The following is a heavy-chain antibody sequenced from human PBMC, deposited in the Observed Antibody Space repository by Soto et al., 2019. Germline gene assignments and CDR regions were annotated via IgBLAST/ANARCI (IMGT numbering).Heavy chain of an antibody. Sequence: QVQLVQSGAEVKKPGSSVKVSCKASGGTFSSYTISWVRQAPGQGLEWMGRIIPILGIANYAQKFQGRVTSTADKSTSTAYRELSSLGSEDTAVYYCARAPIGYCSSTSCPYYYYMDVWGKGTTVTVSS. CDR2: IIPILGIA. J-gene: IGHJ6*03. CDR3: ARAPIGYCSSTSCPYYYYMDV. V-gene: IGHV1-69*02. CDR1: GGTFSSYT. D-gene: IGHD2-2*01.